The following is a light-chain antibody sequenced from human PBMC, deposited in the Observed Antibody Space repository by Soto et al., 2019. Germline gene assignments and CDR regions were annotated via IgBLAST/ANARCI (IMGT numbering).Light chain of an antibody. J-gene: IGKJ3*01. CDR1: QSLLHSNGYNY. CDR3: MQALQTPV. CDR2: LGS. V-gene: IGKV2-28*01. Sequence: DIVMTQSPLSLPVTPGEPASISCRSSQSLLHSNGYNYLDWYLQKPGQSPQLLIYLGSNRASGVPDRFSGSGSGTDFTLKISRVEAEYVGVYYCMQALQTPVFGPGTKVDIK.